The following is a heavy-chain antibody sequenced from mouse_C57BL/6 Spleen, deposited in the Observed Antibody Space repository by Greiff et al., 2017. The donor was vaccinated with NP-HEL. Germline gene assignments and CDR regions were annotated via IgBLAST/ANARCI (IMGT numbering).Heavy chain of an antibody. CDR2: IRNKANGYTT. D-gene: IGHD1-1*01. CDR1: GFTFTDYY. J-gene: IGHJ4*01. CDR3: ARYRALSTVVATGAMDY. V-gene: IGHV7-3*01. Sequence: EVMLVESGGGLVQPGGSLSLSCAASGFTFTDYYMSWVRQPPGKALEWLGFIRNKANGYTTEYSASVKGRFTISRDNSQSILYLQMNALRAEDSATYYCARYRALSTVVATGAMDYWGQGTSVTVSS.